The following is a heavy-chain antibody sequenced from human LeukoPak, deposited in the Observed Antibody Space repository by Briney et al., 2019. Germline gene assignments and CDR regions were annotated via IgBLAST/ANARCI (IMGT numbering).Heavy chain of an antibody. D-gene: IGHD5-24*01. V-gene: IGHV4-59*01. Sequence: WETLSLTCAAYDGSFSGYYWSWIRQPPGKGLEWIGYIYYSGSTNYNPSLKSRVTISVDTSKNQFSLKLSSVTAADTAVYYCAREGRYRYGYNEYHSYMDIWGKGTTVTVSS. CDR2: IYYSGST. CDR3: AREGRYRYGYNEYHSYMDI. CDR1: DGSFSGYY. J-gene: IGHJ6*03.